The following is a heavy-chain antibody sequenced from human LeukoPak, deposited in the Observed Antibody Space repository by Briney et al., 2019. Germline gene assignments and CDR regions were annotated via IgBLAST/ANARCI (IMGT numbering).Heavy chain of an antibody. CDR3: ARATYSSSSLDY. V-gene: IGHV4-34*01. CDR1: GGPFSGYY. Sequence: PSETLSLTCAVYGGPFSGYYWSWIRQPPGKGLEWIGEINHSGSTNYNPSLKSRVTISVDTSKNQFSLKLSSVTAADTAVYYCARATYSSSSLDYWGQGTLVTVSS. J-gene: IGHJ4*02. CDR2: INHSGST. D-gene: IGHD6-6*01.